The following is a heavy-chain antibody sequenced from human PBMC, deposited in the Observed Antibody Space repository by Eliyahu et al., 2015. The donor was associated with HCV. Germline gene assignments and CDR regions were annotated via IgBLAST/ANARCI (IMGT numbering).Heavy chain of an antibody. V-gene: IGHV3-9*01. Sequence: EVQLVESGGGLLQPGRSLRLSCAASGFTFNHYAMXWVRQAPGKGLXWVSGISWHSGSVGYADSVKGRFTVSRDNAKNSLFLQMNSLRAEDTALYYCAKGADRDYYYLPFDYWGRGTLVTVSS. CDR2: ISWHSGSV. CDR3: AKGADRDYYYLPFDY. D-gene: IGHD3-22*01. J-gene: IGHJ4*02. CDR1: GFTFNHYA.